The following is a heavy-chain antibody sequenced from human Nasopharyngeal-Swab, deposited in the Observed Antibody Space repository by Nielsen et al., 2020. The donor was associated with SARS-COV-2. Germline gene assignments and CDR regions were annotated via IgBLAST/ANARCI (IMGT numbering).Heavy chain of an antibody. CDR3: ARGYYYDSSGFFDY. V-gene: IGHV4-61*02. J-gene: IGHJ4*02. D-gene: IGHD3-22*01. CDR1: GGSISSGSYY. CDR2: IYTSGST. Sequence: LRLSCTVSGGSISSGSYYWSWIRQPAGKGLERIGRIYTSGSTNYNPSLKSRVTISVDTSKNQFSLKLSSVTAADTAVYYCARGYYYDSSGFFDYWGQGTLVTVSS.